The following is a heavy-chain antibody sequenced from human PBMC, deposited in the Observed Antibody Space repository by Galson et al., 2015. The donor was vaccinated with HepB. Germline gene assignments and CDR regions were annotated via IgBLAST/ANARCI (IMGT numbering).Heavy chain of an antibody. J-gene: IGHJ3*02. CDR3: ARGHTKLVPAAIPDAFDI. D-gene: IGHD2-2*02. V-gene: IGHV3-30-3*01. CDR2: ISYDGSNK. Sequence: SLRLSCAASGFTFSSYAMHWVRQAPGKGLEWVAVISYDGSNKYYADSVKGRFTISRDNSKNTLYLQMNSLRAEDTAVYYCARGHTKLVPAAIPDAFDIWGQGTMVTVSS. CDR1: GFTFSSYA.